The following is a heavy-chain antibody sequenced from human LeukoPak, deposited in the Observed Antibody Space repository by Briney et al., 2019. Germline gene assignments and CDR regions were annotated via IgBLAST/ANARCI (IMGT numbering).Heavy chain of an antibody. Sequence: GGSLRLSCAASGFTVSSNYMSWVRQAPGKGLEWVSAISGSGGSTYYADSVKGRFTISRDNSKNTLYLQMNSLRAEDTAVYYCAKALTMIDPPRGYWGQGTLVTVSS. D-gene: IGHD3-22*01. J-gene: IGHJ4*02. CDR2: ISGSGGST. CDR3: AKALTMIDPPRGY. V-gene: IGHV3-23*01. CDR1: GFTVSSNY.